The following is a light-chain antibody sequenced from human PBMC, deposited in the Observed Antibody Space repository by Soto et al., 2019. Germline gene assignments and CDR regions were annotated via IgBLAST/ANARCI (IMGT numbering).Light chain of an antibody. CDR1: SSTIGSKS. CDR2: SNN. V-gene: IGLV1-44*01. J-gene: IGLJ2*01. CDR3: AAWDDSLNVLV. Sequence: QSVLTQPPPVFGTPGRRVNMLCSEISSTIGSKSVSWYQHLPQTAPKLLIYSNNQRPSGVPGRFSGSKSGTSASLAISGLQSDDETQYYCAAWDDSLNVLVFGGGTKLTVL.